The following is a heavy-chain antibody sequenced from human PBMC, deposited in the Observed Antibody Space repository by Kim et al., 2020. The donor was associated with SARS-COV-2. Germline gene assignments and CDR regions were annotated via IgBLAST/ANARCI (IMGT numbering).Heavy chain of an antibody. CDR3: AGGRSSSAFSGLDV. V-gene: IGHV4-31*02. Sequence: YNSSLKSRASISADTSKNQFSLKLTSVTAADPAIYYCAGGRSSSAFSGLDVWGQGTTVIVSS. D-gene: IGHD6-13*01. J-gene: IGHJ6*02.